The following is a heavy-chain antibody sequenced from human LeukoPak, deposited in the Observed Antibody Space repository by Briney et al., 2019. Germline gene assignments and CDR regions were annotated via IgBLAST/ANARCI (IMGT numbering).Heavy chain of an antibody. V-gene: IGHV3-64*01. CDR1: GFTFSSYA. CDR3: ARDRLYRSNPSCSNGAFDI. CDR2: ISSNGSST. J-gene: IGHJ3*02. D-gene: IGHD2-2*01. Sequence: GGSLRLSCAASGFTFSSYAMHWVRQAPGKGLEYVSAISSNGSSTYYANSVKGRFTISRDNSKNTLYLQMGSLRAEDMAVYYCARDRLYRSNPSCSNGAFDIWGQATMVTVSS.